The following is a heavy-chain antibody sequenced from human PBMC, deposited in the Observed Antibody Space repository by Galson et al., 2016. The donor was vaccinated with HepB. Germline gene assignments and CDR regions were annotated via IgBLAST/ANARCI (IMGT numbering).Heavy chain of an antibody. CDR3: ARQGSSSAFDV. CDR1: GDSISSTYW. CDR2: ITPSGGT. V-gene: IGHV4-4*02. J-gene: IGHJ5*02. Sequence: SETLSLTCAVSGDSISSTYWRSWVRQPPGKGLEWIGEITPSGGTNYNPSLRSRVTISEDRSKNQFSLRLTSVTAADTAVYYCARQGSSSAFDVWGLGTLVTVSS. D-gene: IGHD6-25*01.